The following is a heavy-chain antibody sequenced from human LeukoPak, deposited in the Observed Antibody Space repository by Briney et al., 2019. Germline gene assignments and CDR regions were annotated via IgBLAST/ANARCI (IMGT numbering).Heavy chain of an antibody. J-gene: IGHJ6*02. CDR3: AKVSGPASGMDV. V-gene: IGHV3-23*01. Sequence: GGSLRLSCAASGFTFSSYAMSWVRQAPGRGLEWVSAISGSGGSTYYADSVKGRFTISRDNSKNTLYLQMNSLRAEDTAVYYCAKVSGPASGMDVWGQGTTVTVSS. CDR2: ISGSGGST. CDR1: GFTFSSYA. D-gene: IGHD2-2*01.